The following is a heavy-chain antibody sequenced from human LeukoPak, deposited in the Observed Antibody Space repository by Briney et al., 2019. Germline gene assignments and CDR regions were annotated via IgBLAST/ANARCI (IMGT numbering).Heavy chain of an antibody. Sequence: SETLSLTCTVSGGSISRYYWSWIRQPPGKGLEWIGYIYYSGSTNYNPPLKSRVSISLDTSKNQFSLKLSSVTAADTAVYYCASGRGLYSFYAFDIWGQGTMVTVSS. CDR1: GGSISRYY. J-gene: IGHJ3*02. D-gene: IGHD5-18*01. CDR3: ASGRGLYSFYAFDI. CDR2: IYYSGST. V-gene: IGHV4-59*01.